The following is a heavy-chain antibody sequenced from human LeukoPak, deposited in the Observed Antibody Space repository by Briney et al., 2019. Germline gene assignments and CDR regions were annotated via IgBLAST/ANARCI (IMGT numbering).Heavy chain of an antibody. Sequence: PETLSLTCTVSGGSISSSSYYCGWIRQPPGKGLEWIGSIYYSGSTYYNPSLKSRVTISVDTSKNQFSLKLSSVTAADTAVYYCASGDLEFDYWGQGTLVTVSS. J-gene: IGHJ4*02. CDR1: GGSISSSSYY. CDR3: ASGDLEFDY. V-gene: IGHV4-39*01. CDR2: IYYSGST. D-gene: IGHD2-21*02.